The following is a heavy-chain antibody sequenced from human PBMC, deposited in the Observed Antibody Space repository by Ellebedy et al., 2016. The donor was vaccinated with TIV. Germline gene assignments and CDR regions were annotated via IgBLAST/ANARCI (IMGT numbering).Heavy chain of an antibody. J-gene: IGHJ3*02. Sequence: SETLSLTXTVSGGSVSSGSYYWSWIRQPPGKGLEWIGYIYYSGSTNYNPSLKSRVTISVDTSKNQFSLKLSSVTAADTAVYYCARAELVITMVRGVEDAFDIWGQGTMVTVSS. CDR3: ARAELVITMVRGVEDAFDI. CDR2: IYYSGST. V-gene: IGHV4-61*01. D-gene: IGHD3-10*01. CDR1: GGSVSSGSYY.